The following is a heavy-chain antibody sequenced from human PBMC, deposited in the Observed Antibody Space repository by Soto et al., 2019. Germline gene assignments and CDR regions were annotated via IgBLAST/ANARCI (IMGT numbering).Heavy chain of an antibody. CDR1: GFTFSDYG. CDR2: ISYDGGIK. Sequence: LRLSCAASGFTFSDYGMHWVRQAPGKGLEWVAIISYDGGIKYYMGSVRGRFTTSRDNSENTLYLQMDSLRPEDTGVYYCAKKKYSRASSGLVDYWGQGTLVTVSS. CDR3: AKKKYSRASSGLVDY. V-gene: IGHV3-30*18. J-gene: IGHJ4*02. D-gene: IGHD3-22*01.